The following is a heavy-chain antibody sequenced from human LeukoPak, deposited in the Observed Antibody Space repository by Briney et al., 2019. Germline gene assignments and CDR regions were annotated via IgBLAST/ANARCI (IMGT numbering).Heavy chain of an antibody. CDR3: ATVGTGIAVAGD. CDR2: FDPEDGET. V-gene: IGHV1-24*01. J-gene: IGHJ4*02. CDR1: GYTLTELS. D-gene: IGHD6-19*01. Sequence: ASVKVSCKVSGYTLTELSMHWVRQAPGKGLEWMGGFDPEDGETIYAQKFQGRVTMTEDTSTETAYMELSSLRSEDTAVYYWATVGTGIAVAGDWGQGTLVTVSS.